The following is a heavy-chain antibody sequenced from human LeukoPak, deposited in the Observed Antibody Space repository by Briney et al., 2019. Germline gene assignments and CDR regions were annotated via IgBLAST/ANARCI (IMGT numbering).Heavy chain of an antibody. D-gene: IGHD6-13*01. CDR1: GFTFSSYW. V-gene: IGHV3-7*01. CDR3: ARGPSSSWSNYYFDY. J-gene: IGHJ4*02. Sequence: GGSLRLFCAASGFTFSSYWMSWVRQAPGKGLEWVANIKQDGSEKYYVDSVKGRFTISRDNAKNSLYLQMNSLRAEDTAVYYCARGPSSSWSNYYFDYWGQGTLVTVSS. CDR2: IKQDGSEK.